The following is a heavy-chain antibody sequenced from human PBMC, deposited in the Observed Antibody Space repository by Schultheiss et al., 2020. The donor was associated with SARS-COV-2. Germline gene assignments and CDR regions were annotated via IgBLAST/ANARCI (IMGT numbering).Heavy chain of an antibody. Sequence: GGSLRLSCAASGLSVSNNYMTWVRQAPVKGLEWVSVIYSGGNTHYTDSVRGRFIISRDNSKNTLYLQMTSLRVEDTAMYYCVRDGPAASYGMDVWGQGTTVTVSS. D-gene: IGHD2-2*01. CDR3: VRDGPAASYGMDV. CDR1: GLSVSNNY. CDR2: IYSGGNT. J-gene: IGHJ6*02. V-gene: IGHV3-66*01.